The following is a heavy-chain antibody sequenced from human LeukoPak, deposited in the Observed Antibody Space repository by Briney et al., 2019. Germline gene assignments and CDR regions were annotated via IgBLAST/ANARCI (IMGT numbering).Heavy chain of an antibody. Sequence: SETLSLTCSVSGVSISSSNSYWGWIRQPPGKGLEWIGSIYYTGNTYYNASLKSRVTISIDTSKNQFSLKLTSVTAADTAVYYCAKDFVVVPGNVNYFDYWGQGTLVTVSS. CDR2: IYYTGNT. D-gene: IGHD2-21*02. CDR3: AKDFVVVPGNVNYFDY. CDR1: GVSISSSNSY. J-gene: IGHJ4*02. V-gene: IGHV4-39*02.